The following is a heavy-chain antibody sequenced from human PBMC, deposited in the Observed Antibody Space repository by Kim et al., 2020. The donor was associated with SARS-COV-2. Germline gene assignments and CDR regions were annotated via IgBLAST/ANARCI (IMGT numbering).Heavy chain of an antibody. V-gene: IGHV4-34*01. CDR2: INHSGST. CDR1: GGSFSGYY. CDR3: ARSRGAPFDY. J-gene: IGHJ4*02. Sequence: SETLSLTCAVYGGSFSGYYWSWIRQPPGKGLEWIGEINHSGSTNYNPSLKSRVTISVDTSKNQFSLKLSSVTAADTAVYYCARSRGAPFDYWGQGTLFTV.